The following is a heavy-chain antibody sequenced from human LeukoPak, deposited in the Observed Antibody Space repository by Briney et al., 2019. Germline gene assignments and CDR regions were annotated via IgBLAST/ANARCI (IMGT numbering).Heavy chain of an antibody. CDR2: INPSGGST. CDR1: GYTFTSYY. D-gene: IGHD2-8*01. Sequence: ASVKVSCKASGYTFTSYYMHWVRQAPGQVLEWMGIINPSGGSTSYAQKFQGRVTMTRDTSTSTVYMELSSLRSEDTAVYYCARDQGVLMVSAFNWFDPWGQGTLVTVSS. CDR3: ARDQGVLMVSAFNWFDP. V-gene: IGHV1-46*01. J-gene: IGHJ5*02.